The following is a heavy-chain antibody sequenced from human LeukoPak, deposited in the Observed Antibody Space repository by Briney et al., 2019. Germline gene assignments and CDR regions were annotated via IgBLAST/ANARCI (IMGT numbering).Heavy chain of an antibody. Sequence: SETLSLTCTVSGYSISSGYYWGWIRQPPGKGLEWIGSIYHSGSTYYNPSLKSRVTISIDTSKNQFSLKLSSVTAADTAMYYCARASRRGNYYDSSGLFFDYWGQGTLVTVSS. D-gene: IGHD3-22*01. CDR3: ARASRRGNYYDSSGLFFDY. J-gene: IGHJ4*02. CDR2: IYHSGST. V-gene: IGHV4-38-2*02. CDR1: GYSISSGYY.